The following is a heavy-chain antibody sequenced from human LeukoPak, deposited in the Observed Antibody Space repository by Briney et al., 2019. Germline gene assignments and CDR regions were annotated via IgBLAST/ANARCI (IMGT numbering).Heavy chain of an antibody. CDR2: IYTSGST. V-gene: IGHV4-4*09. Sequence: SETLSLTCTVSGGSISSYYWSWIRQPPGKGLEWIGYIYTSGSTNYNPSLKSRVTISVDTSKNQFSLKLSSVTAADTAVYYCARLSMRWKLQYCYYLDVWAKGPRSPSP. CDR1: GGSISSYY. CDR3: ARLSMRWKLQYCYYLDV. D-gene: IGHD1-26*01. J-gene: IGHJ6*03.